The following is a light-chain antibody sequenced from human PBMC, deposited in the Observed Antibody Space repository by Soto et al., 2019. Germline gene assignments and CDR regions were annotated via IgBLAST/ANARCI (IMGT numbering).Light chain of an antibody. Sequence: QSALTQPRSVSGSPGQSVTISCTGTSSDVGGYNYVSWYQQHPGKAPKVMIYDVTKRPSGVPDRFSGSKSGNTASLTISGLQAEDDADYYCCSDAGTYTFGILGTGTKVTVL. CDR2: DVT. J-gene: IGLJ1*01. V-gene: IGLV2-11*01. CDR3: CSDAGTYTFGI. CDR1: SSDVGGYNY.